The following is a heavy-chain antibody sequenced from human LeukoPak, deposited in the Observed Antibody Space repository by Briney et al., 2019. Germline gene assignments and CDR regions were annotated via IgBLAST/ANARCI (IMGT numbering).Heavy chain of an antibody. J-gene: IGHJ4*02. CDR2: IKSDGSST. V-gene: IGHV3-74*03. D-gene: IGHD3-10*01. CDR3: ARVGGRGSIGGDC. CDR1: GFAFSTYW. Sequence: PGGSLRLSCAASGFAFSTYWMHWVRQAPGKGLVWVSRIKSDGSSTTYADFVKGRFTVSRDNAKNTLYLQMRSLRADDTAMYFCARVGGRGSIGGDCWGQGTLVTDSS.